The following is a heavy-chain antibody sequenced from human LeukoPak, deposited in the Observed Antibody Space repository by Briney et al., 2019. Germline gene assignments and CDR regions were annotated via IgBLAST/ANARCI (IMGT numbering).Heavy chain of an antibody. D-gene: IGHD2-21*02. CDR2: INPNSGGT. CDR1: GYTFTGYY. CDR3: ARDLLVTRAGPHYYYYYMDV. J-gene: IGHJ6*03. Sequence: ASVKVSCKASGYTFTGYYMHWVRQAPGQGLEWMGRINPNSGGTNYAQKFQGRVTMTRDTSISTDYMELSRLRSDDTAVYYCARDLLVTRAGPHYYYYYMDVWGEGTTVTVSS. V-gene: IGHV1-2*06.